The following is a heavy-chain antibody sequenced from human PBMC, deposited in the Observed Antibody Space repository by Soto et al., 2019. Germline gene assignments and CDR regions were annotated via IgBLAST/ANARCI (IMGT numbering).Heavy chain of an antibody. J-gene: IGHJ4*02. V-gene: IGHV3-23*01. CDR2: ISGSGGST. CDR3: AKVDDFDWLLSPYYFDY. Sequence: GGSLRLSCAASGFTFSSYAMSWVRQAPGKGLEWVSAISGSGGSTYYADSVKGRFTISRDNSKNTLYLQMNSLRAEDTAVYYCAKVDDFDWLLSPYYFDYWGQGTLVTVSS. D-gene: IGHD3-9*01. CDR1: GFTFSSYA.